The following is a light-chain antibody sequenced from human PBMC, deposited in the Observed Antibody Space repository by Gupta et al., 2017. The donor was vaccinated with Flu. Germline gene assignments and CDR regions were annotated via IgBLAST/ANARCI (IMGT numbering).Light chain of an antibody. CDR2: STS. V-gene: IGKV3D-15*01. Sequence: EIVRTQSPATLSVSPGERVTPSCRARQRINTYLAWYQQRPGQAPRLLIYSTSTRATDIPARFSGRGSGTDFPLTISRLQSEDFAVYYCQQYNNRPQTFGQGTKVEI. J-gene: IGKJ1*01. CDR1: QRINTY. CDR3: QQYNNRPQT.